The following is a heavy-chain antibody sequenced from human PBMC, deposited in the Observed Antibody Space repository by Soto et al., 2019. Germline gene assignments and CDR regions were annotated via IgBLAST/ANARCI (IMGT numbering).Heavy chain of an antibody. CDR1: GYTFATYD. J-gene: IGHJ5*01. V-gene: IGHV1-8*01. Sequence: QVQLVQSGAEVKTPGASVKVSCKASGYTFATYDISWVRQAPGQGLEWMGWMNPNSGNTGYAQKFQGRLTMTRDTXXXXXXXXXXXXXNXXXAVYXXXXXXGYNFNWLDSWGQGTLVTVSA. CDR3: XXXXGYNFNWLDS. CDR2: MNPNSGNT. D-gene: IGHD1-20*01.